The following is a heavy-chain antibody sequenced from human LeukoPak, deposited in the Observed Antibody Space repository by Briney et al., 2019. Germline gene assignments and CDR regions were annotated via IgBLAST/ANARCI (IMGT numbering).Heavy chain of an antibody. V-gene: IGHV4-59*01. CDR1: GGSISSYY. CDR2: IYYSGST. CDR3: ARAAYSGSYHSDY. Sequence: SETLSLTCTVSGGSISSYYWSWIRQPPGKGLEWIGYIYYSGSTNYNPSLKSRVTISVDTSKNQFSPKLSSVTAADTAVYYCARAAYSGSYHSDYWGQGTLVTVSS. D-gene: IGHD1-26*01. J-gene: IGHJ4*02.